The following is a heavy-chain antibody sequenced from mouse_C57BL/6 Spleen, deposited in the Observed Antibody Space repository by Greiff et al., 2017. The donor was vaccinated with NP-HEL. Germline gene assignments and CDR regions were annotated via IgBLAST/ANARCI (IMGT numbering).Heavy chain of an antibody. CDR1: GYTFTDYY. J-gene: IGHJ2*01. Sequence: EVQLQQSGPELVKPGASVKISCKASGYTFTDYYMNWVKQSHGKSLEWIGDINPNNGGTSYNQKFKGKATLTVDKSSSTAYMELRSLTSEDSAVYDCARGPTTVVVPLHFDYWGQGTTLTVSS. CDR3: ARGPTTVVVPLHFDY. D-gene: IGHD1-1*01. CDR2: INPNNGGT. V-gene: IGHV1-26*01.